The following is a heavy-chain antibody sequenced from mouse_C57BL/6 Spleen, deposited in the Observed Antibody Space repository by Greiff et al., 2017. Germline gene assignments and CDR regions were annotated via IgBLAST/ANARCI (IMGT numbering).Heavy chain of an antibody. V-gene: IGHV1-82*01. Sequence: QVQLQQSGPELVKPGASVKISCKASGYAFSSSWMNWVKQRPGKGLEWIGRIYPGDGDINYNGKFKGKATLTADKSSSTAYMQLSSLTSEDSAVYFCARWEFDYWGQGTTLTVSS. J-gene: IGHJ2*01. CDR1: GYAFSSSW. CDR2: IYPGDGDI. D-gene: IGHD4-1*01. CDR3: ARWEFDY.